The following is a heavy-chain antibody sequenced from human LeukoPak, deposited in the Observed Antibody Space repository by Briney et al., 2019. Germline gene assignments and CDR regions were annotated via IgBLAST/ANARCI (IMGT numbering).Heavy chain of an antibody. D-gene: IGHD6-19*01. CDR1: GYTFTNYY. Sequence: ASVKLSCKASGYTFTNYYIHWVRQAPGQGLEWMGWISAYNGNTNYAQKLQGRVTMTTDTSTSTAYMELRSLRSDDTAVYYCARDPGQWLVPYYYGMDVWGQGTTVTVSS. CDR3: ARDPGQWLVPYYYGMDV. V-gene: IGHV1-18*04. J-gene: IGHJ6*02. CDR2: ISAYNGNT.